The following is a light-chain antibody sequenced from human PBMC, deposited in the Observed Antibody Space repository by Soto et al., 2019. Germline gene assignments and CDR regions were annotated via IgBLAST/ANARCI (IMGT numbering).Light chain of an antibody. CDR2: GAS. J-gene: IGKJ5*01. CDR3: QQYGSSPT. Sequence: EIVLTQAPGTXXXXXXXXXXXXCXASQSVSSSYLAWYQQKPGQAPRLLIYGASSRATGIPDRFAGSGSGTDFTLTISRLEPEDFAVYYCQQYGSSPTFGQGTRLEIK. V-gene: IGKV3-20*01. CDR1: QSVSSSY.